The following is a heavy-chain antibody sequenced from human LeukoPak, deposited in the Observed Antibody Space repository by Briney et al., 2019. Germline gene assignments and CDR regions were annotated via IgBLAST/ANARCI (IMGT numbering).Heavy chain of an antibody. CDR1: GFTFSDYY. CDR3: ARGSPGATVKSVAAFDI. Sequence: GGSLRLSCAASGFTFSDYYMSWIRQAPGKGLEWVSYISSSGSTIYYADSVKGRFTISRDTAKKSLFLQMNSLRAEDTAVYYCARGSPGATVKSVAAFDIWGRGTMVTVSS. D-gene: IGHD4-17*01. CDR2: ISSSGSTI. J-gene: IGHJ3*02. V-gene: IGHV3-11*04.